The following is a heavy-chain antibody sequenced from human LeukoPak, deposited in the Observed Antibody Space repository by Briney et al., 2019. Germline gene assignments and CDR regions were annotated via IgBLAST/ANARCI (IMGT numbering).Heavy chain of an antibody. Sequence: SVKVSCKASGGTFSSYAISWVRQAPGRGLEWMGRIIPILGIANYAQKFQGRVTITADKSTSTAYMELSSLRSEDTAVYYCAAERSRGYGDYVGCNYWGQGTLVTVSS. V-gene: IGHV1-69*04. J-gene: IGHJ4*02. CDR1: GGTFSSYA. D-gene: IGHD4-17*01. CDR3: AAERSRGYGDYVGCNY. CDR2: IIPILGIA.